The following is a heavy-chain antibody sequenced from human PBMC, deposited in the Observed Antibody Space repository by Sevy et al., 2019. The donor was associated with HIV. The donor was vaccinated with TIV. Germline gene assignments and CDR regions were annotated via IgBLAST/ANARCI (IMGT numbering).Heavy chain of an antibody. J-gene: IGHJ4*02. CDR1: GFTLNYYG. Sequence: GGSLRLSCSASGFTLNYYGMYWVRQAPGKGLQYVSGISSNGDSTDYGDSVKGRFTISRDNSKNTLYLQMSSLRAEDTAVYYCLRDLLRPVVVPAASFDYWGQGTLVTVSS. CDR3: LRDLLRPVVVPAASFDY. V-gene: IGHV3-64D*06. CDR2: ISSNGDST. D-gene: IGHD2-2*01.